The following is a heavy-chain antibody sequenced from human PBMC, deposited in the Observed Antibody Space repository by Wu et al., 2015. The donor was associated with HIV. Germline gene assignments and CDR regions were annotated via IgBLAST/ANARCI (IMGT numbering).Heavy chain of an antibody. Sequence: QVQLVQSGAEVRKPGASVKVSCKASGYTFIRYYIHWLRQAPGQGLEWMGFINPSGGSTTYAQEFQGRVTMTRDTSTSTVYMELSSLRSEDTAVYYCARNPTSGTADYYMDVWGKGTTVTVSS. CDR2: INPSGGST. CDR3: ARNPTSGTADYYMDV. J-gene: IGHJ6*03. D-gene: IGHD2-2*01. CDR1: GYTFIRYY. V-gene: IGHV1-46*03.